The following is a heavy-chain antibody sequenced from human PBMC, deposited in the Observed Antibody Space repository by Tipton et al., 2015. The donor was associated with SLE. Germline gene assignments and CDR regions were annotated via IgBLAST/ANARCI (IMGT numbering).Heavy chain of an antibody. V-gene: IGHV4-39*07. CDR1: GGSISSGGYY. D-gene: IGHD2-2*01. CDR3: ARVGDQGWYFDL. Sequence: TLSLTCTVSGGSISSGGYYWGWIRQPPGKGLEWIGSIYYSGSTYYNPSLKSRVTISVDTSKNQFSLKLSSVTAADTAVYYCARVGDQGWYFDLWGRGTLVTVSS. CDR2: IYYSGST. J-gene: IGHJ2*01.